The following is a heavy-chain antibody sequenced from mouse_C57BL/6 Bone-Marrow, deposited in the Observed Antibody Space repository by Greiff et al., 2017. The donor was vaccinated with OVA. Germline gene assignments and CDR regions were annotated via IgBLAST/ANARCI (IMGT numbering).Heavy chain of an antibody. V-gene: IGHV3-8*01. D-gene: IGHD2-4*01. J-gene: IGHJ4*01. Sequence: EVKLMESGPGLAKPSQTLSLTCSVTGYSITSDYWHWIRKFPGHKLEYMGYISYSGSTYYNPSRKSRISITRDTSKNHYYLQLNSVTTEDTATYDCARSASTMITTWAMDYWGQGTSVTVSS. CDR1: GYSITSDY. CDR3: ARSASTMITTWAMDY. CDR2: ISYSGST.